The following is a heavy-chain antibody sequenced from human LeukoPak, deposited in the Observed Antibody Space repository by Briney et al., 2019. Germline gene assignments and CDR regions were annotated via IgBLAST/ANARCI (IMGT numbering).Heavy chain of an antibody. J-gene: IGHJ4*02. D-gene: IGHD2-2*01. CDR2: ISYDGSNK. Sequence: GGSLRLSCAASGFTFSSYAMHWVRQAPGKGLEWVAVISYDGSNKYYADSVKGRFTISRDNSKNTLYLQMNSLRAEDTAVYYCARLRGPAIGYCSSTSCRNDYWGQGTLVTVSS. CDR3: ARLRGPAIGYCSSTSCRNDY. V-gene: IGHV3-30*04. CDR1: GFTFSSYA.